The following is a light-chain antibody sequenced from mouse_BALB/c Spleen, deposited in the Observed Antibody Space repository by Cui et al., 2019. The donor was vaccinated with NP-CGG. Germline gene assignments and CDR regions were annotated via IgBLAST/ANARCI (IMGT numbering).Light chain of an antibody. V-gene: IGLV1*01. CDR1: IGAVTTSNY. J-gene: IGLJ1*01. CDR3: ALWYSNHWV. Sequence: QAVVPQASAPTTSPGETVTLTCRPSIGAVTTSNYANWVQEKPDHLFTGLIGGTNNRAPSVPARFSGSLIGDKAALTITGAQTEDEAIYFCALWYSNHWVFGGGTKLTVL. CDR2: GTN.